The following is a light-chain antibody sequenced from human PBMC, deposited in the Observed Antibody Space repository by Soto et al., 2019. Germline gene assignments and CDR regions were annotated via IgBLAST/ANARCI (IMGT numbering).Light chain of an antibody. CDR3: QQYNNWPIT. V-gene: IGKV3-11*01. CDR2: DAS. CDR1: QSVSTH. Sequence: EMVLSQSPATLSLSPGERVSLSCSASQSVSTHLAWYQQKIGQAPRLLMYDASDRAAGVPARFSGSGSETDFTLTINSLEPEDFAVYFCQQYNNWPITFGQGTRLEIK. J-gene: IGKJ5*01.